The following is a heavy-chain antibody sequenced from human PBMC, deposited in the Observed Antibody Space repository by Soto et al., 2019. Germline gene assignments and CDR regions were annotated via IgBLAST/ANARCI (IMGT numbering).Heavy chain of an antibody. D-gene: IGHD2-8*02. Sequence: QVQLVQSGAEVKKTGSSVKVSCKASGGTFSIYGFSWVRQAPGQGPEWIGGLITILTTPNYAQKFQGRVTIVADESTTTVYMELSSLKFEDTAVYYCATSVGIAPTGEDGMDVWGQGTSVPVSS. J-gene: IGHJ6*02. V-gene: IGHV1-69*01. CDR1: GGTFSIYG. CDR3: ATSVGIAPTGEDGMDV. CDR2: LITILTTP.